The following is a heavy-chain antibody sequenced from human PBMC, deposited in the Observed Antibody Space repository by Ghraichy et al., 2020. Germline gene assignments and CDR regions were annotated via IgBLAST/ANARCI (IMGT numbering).Heavy chain of an antibody. D-gene: IGHD7-27*01. Sequence: GSLRLSCTVSGGSISTYYWSWIRQPPGKGLEWIGYIYYSGRTNYNPSLKSRVTISLDTSKNQFSLKLTSVTAADTAVYYCARGLGSRYYYYGMDVWGQGTTVTVSS. CDR1: GGSISTYY. V-gene: IGHV4-59*01. CDR3: ARGLGSRYYYYGMDV. J-gene: IGHJ6*02. CDR2: IYYSGRT.